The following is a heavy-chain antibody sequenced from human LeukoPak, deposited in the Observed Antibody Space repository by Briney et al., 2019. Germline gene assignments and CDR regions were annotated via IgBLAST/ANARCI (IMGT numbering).Heavy chain of an antibody. Sequence: GGSLRLSCAASGFTFDNYGMSWVRQVPGKGLEWVSSINGNGGSTAYADSVKGRFTISRDNAKNSLYLQMNSLRAEDTALYYCARANYYDFWSGYYYFDYWGQGTLVTVSS. CDR2: INGNGGST. D-gene: IGHD3-3*01. CDR3: ARANYYDFWSGYYYFDY. CDR1: GFTFDNYG. V-gene: IGHV3-20*04. J-gene: IGHJ4*02.